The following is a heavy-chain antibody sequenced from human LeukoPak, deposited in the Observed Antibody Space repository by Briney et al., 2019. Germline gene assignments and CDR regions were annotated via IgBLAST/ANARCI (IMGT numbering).Heavy chain of an antibody. CDR3: ARAYSSSSGRDAFDS. CDR1: GFTFNSYN. CDR2: ISSSSSTI. Sequence: PGGSLRLSCAASGFTFNSYNMNWVRQDPGKGLERVSYISSSSSTIYYADSVEGRFTISRDSAKTSLFLQMNSLRDEDTAVYYCARAYSSSSGRDAFDSWGLGTLVTVSS. V-gene: IGHV3-48*02. D-gene: IGHD6-6*01. J-gene: IGHJ3*02.